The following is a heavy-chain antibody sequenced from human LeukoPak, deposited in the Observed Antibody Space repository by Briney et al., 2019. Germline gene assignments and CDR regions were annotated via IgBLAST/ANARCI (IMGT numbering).Heavy chain of an antibody. CDR2: IYYSGST. D-gene: IGHD3-10*01. CDR3: ASAGELSRFDY. V-gene: IGHV4-59*08. Sequence: SETLSLTCTVSGGSISSYYWSWIRQPPGKGLEWIGYIYYSGSTNYNPSLKSRVTISVDTSKNQFSLKLSSVTAADTVVYYCASAGELSRFDYWGQGTLVTVSS. J-gene: IGHJ4*02. CDR1: GGSISSYY.